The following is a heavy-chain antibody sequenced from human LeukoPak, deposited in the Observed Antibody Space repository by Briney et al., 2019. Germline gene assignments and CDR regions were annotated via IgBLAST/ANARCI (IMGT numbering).Heavy chain of an antibody. V-gene: IGHV3-21*01. CDR1: GFTFSDYN. CDR2: ISSSSSYI. J-gene: IGHJ6*04. Sequence: GGSLRLSCAASGFTFSDYNMRWIRQAPGKGLEWVSSISSSSSYIYYADSVKGRFTISRDNAKNSLYLQMNSLRAEDTAVYYCAELGITMIGGVWGKGTTVTISS. D-gene: IGHD3-10*02. CDR3: AELGITMIGGV.